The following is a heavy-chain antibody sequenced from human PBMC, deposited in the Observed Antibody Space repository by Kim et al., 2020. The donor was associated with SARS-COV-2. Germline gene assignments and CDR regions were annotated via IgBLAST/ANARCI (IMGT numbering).Heavy chain of an antibody. CDR3: AKVSEYYYGMDV. Sequence: GGSLRLSCAASGFTFGDYAMHWVRQAPGKGLEWVSGISWNSGSIGYADSVKGRFTISRDNAKNSLYLQMNSLRAEDTALYYCAKVSEYYYGMDVWGQGTTVTVSS. V-gene: IGHV3-9*01. CDR2: ISWNSGSI. CDR1: GFTFGDYA. J-gene: IGHJ6*02.